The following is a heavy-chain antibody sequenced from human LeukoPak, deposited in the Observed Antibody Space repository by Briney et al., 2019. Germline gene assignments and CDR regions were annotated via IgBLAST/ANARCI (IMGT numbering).Heavy chain of an antibody. V-gene: IGHV3-11*06. CDR3: ASGRYSNYFDY. Sequence: GGSLRLSCAASGFTFSDYYMSWIRQAPGKGLEWVSYISSSSYTNYADSVKGRFTISRDNAKNSLYLQMNSLRAEDTAVYYCASGRYSNYFDYWGQGTLVTVSS. J-gene: IGHJ4*02. CDR2: ISSSSYT. D-gene: IGHD4-11*01. CDR1: GFTFSDYY.